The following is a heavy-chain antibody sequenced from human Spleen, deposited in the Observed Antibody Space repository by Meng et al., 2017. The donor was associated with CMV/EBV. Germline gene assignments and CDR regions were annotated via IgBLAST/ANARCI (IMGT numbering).Heavy chain of an antibody. CDR1: GFTFSSYV. Sequence: GESLKISCAASGFTFSSYVMHWVRQAPGKGLEWVAFIRYDGSNKYYGDSVKGRFTISRDNSKNTLYLQMNSLRAEDAAVYYCAKGPKYFYDSSGYSVDSWGRGTLVTVSS. V-gene: IGHV3-30*02. CDR3: AKGPKYFYDSSGYSVDS. J-gene: IGHJ4*02. CDR2: IRYDGSNK. D-gene: IGHD3-22*01.